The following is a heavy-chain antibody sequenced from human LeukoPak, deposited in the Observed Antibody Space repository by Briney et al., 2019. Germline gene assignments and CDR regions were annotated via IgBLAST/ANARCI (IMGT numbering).Heavy chain of an antibody. CDR3: ARTSATVVTNYYYYYGLDV. CDR1: GYTFTSYY. D-gene: IGHD4-23*01. Sequence: ASVKVSCKASGYTFTSYYMHWVRQAPGQGLEWMGGIIPIFGTANYAQKFQGRVTITADESTSTAYMELSSLRSEDTAVYYCARTSATVVTNYYYYYGLDVWGQGTTVTVPS. V-gene: IGHV1-69*13. J-gene: IGHJ6*02. CDR2: IIPIFGTA.